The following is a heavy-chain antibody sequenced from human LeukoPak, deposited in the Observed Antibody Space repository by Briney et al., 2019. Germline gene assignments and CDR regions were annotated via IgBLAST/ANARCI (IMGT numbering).Heavy chain of an antibody. Sequence: PSETLSLTCTVSGGSISSYYWSWIRQPPGKGLEWIGYIYYSGSTNYNPSLKSRVTISVDTSKNQFSLKLSSVTAADTAVYYCARGGKYSSSGFDYWGQGTWSPSPQ. CDR1: GGSISSYY. J-gene: IGHJ4*02. CDR2: IYYSGST. CDR3: ARGGKYSSSGFDY. D-gene: IGHD6-6*01. V-gene: IGHV4-59*01.